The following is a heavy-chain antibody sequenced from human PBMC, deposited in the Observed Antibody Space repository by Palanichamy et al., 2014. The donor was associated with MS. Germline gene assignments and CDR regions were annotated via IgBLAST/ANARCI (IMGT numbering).Heavy chain of an antibody. CDR3: ARGKAAGRGYYYSYNGMNV. V-gene: IGHV4-34*01. CDR1: VGPLVVTT. D-gene: IGHD6-19*01. CDR2: INQSGST. Sequence: QVQLQQWGGRTVEAFRRPCPSPALSMVGPLVVTTGTGSASPHGKGLEWIGDINQSGSTNYNPSLKSRLTISVDTSKNQFSLKLSSATAADTAIYCCARGKAAGRGYYYSYNGMNVWGQGTTVTVSS. J-gene: IGHJ6*02.